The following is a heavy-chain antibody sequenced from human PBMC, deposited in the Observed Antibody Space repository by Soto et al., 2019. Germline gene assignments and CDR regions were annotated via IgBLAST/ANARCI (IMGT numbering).Heavy chain of an antibody. D-gene: IGHD3-3*01. CDR3: ARGGLLGSIFGVAPLDY. CDR1: GGSFSGYY. Sequence: SETLSLTCAVYGGSFSGYYWSWIRQPPGKGLEWIGEINHSGSTNYNPSLKSRVTISVDTSKNQFSLKLSSVTAADTAVYFCARGGLLGSIFGVAPLDYWGQGTLVTVSS. V-gene: IGHV4-34*01. J-gene: IGHJ4*02. CDR2: INHSGST.